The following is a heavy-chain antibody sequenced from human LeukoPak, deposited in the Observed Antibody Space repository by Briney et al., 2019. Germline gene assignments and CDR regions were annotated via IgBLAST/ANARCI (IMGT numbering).Heavy chain of an antibody. CDR1: GYTFTGYY. J-gene: IGHJ5*02. Sequence: ASVKVSCTASGYTFTGYYMHWVRQAPGQGLEWMGWINPNSGGTNYAQKFQGRVTMTRDTSISTAYMELSRLRSDDTAVYYCARGPLRVVIESNWFDPWGQGTLVTVSS. V-gene: IGHV1-2*02. D-gene: IGHD3-3*01. CDR3: ARGPLRVVIESNWFDP. CDR2: INPNSGGT.